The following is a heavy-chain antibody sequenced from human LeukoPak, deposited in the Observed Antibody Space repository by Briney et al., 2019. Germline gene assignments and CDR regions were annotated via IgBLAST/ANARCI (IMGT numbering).Heavy chain of an antibody. V-gene: IGHV4-39*01. D-gene: IGHD6-13*01. CDR1: GGSISSSSYY. J-gene: IGHJ4*02. CDR3: ASLYSSSWYYFDY. Sequence: RSSETLSLTCTVSGGSISSSSYYWGWIRQPPGKGLEWIGSIYYSGSTYCNPSLKSRVTISVDTSKNQFSLKLSSVTAADTAVYYCASLYSSSWYYFDYWGQGTLVTVSS. CDR2: IYYSGST.